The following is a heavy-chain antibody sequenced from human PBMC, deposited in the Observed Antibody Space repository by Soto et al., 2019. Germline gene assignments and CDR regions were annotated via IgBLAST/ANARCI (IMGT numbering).Heavy chain of an antibody. CDR2: ISISGGTT. D-gene: IGHD2-15*01. V-gene: IGHV3-23*01. CDR1: GFTFTSYA. CDR3: SKDLEVLRQFLNGFDP. Sequence: EVQLLESGGGLVQPGGSLRLSCAASGFTFTSYAMTWVRQAPGKGLEWVSSISISGGTTYYADSVKGRFTISRDNSKNTLYLQMNSLRAEDTAVYYCSKDLEVLRQFLNGFDPWGQGTLVTVSS. J-gene: IGHJ5*02.